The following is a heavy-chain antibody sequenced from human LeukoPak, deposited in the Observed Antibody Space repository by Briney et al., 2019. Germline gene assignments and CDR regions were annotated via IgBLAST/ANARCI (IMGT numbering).Heavy chain of an antibody. CDR1: GGSFSGYY. CDR3: ASGSYSFDY. CDR2: INHSGST. V-gene: IGHV4-34*01. Sequence: SETLSLTCSVYGGSFSGYYWSWIRQPPGKGLEWIGEINHSGSTNYNPSLKSRVTISVDTSKNQFSPKLSSVTAADTAVYYCASGSYSFDYWGQGTLVTVSS. J-gene: IGHJ4*02. D-gene: IGHD1-26*01.